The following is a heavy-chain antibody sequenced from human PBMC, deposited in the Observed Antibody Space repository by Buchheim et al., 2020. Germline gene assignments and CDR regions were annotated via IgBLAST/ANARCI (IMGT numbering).Heavy chain of an antibody. CDR3: ARGSSSSWDLDY. V-gene: IGHV4-30-2*01. D-gene: IGHD6-13*01. Sequence: QLQLQESGSGLVKPSQTLSLTCAVSGGSISSGGYSWSWIRQPPGKGLEGIGYIYHSGSTYYNPSLKSRVITTEDRTKKHFSLKLGSVTAADTAVYYCARGSSSSWDLDYWGQGTL. CDR2: IYHSGST. J-gene: IGHJ4*02. CDR1: GGSISSGGYS.